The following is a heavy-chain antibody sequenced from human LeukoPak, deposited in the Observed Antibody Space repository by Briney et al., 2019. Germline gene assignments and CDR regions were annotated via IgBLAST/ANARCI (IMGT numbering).Heavy chain of an antibody. Sequence: SETLSLTCTVSGDSISSYYWNWVRQSPGKGLEWIGYIYYSGSTNCDPSLKSRVTISVDTSKNQFSLKLSSVTAADTAVYYCAKGYYDSSGFAYWYFDLWGRGTLVTVSS. V-gene: IGHV4-59*08. D-gene: IGHD3-22*01. CDR2: IYYSGST. CDR3: AKGYYDSSGFAYWYFDL. CDR1: GDSISSYY. J-gene: IGHJ2*01.